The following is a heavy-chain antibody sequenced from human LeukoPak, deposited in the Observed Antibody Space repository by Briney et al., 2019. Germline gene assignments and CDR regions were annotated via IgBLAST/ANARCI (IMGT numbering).Heavy chain of an antibody. CDR2: INPNSGGT. CDR3: ARIFHLDIVVVPAATPFDY. J-gene: IGHJ4*02. D-gene: IGHD2-2*03. V-gene: IGHV1-2*02. CDR1: GYTFTGYY. Sequence: ASVKVSCKASGYTFTGYYMHWVRQAPGQGLEWLGWINPNSGGTNYAQKFQGRVTMTRDTSISTVYMELSRLRSDDTAVYYCARIFHLDIVVVPAATPFDYWGQGTLVTVSS.